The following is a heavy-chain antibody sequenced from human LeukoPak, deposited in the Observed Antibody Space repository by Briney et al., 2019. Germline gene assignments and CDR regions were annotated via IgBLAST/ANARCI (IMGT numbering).Heavy chain of an antibody. D-gene: IGHD4-23*01. CDR1: GITFSSYL. CDR2: IKQDGSEK. CDR3: AREVTPYY. J-gene: IGHJ4*02. Sequence: GGSLRLSCEASGITFSSYLMTWVRQGPGKGLEWVANIKQDGSEKYYVDSVKGRFTISRDNAKNSLFLQMNSLRAEDTAVYYCAREVTPYYWGQGTLVTVSS. V-gene: IGHV3-7*01.